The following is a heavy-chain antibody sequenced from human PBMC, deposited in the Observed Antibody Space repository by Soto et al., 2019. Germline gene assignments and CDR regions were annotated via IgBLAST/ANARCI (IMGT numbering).Heavy chain of an antibody. V-gene: IGHV1-3*01. CDR1: GYTFTSYA. Sequence: GASVKVSCKASGYTFTSYAMHWVRQAPGKRLEWMGWINAGDGKTKYAQKFQGRVTITEDTSTDTAYMELSSLRSEDTAVYYCATAGTSWFDPWGQGTLVTVSS. D-gene: IGHD6-13*01. J-gene: IGHJ5*02. CDR2: INAGDGKT. CDR3: ATAGTSWFDP.